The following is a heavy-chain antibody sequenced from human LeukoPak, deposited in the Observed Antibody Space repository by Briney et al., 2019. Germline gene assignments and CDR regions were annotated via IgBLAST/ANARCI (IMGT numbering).Heavy chain of an antibody. D-gene: IGHD2/OR15-2a*01. CDR3: AKGISTTGFDY. Sequence: PGGSLRLSCTASGFTFSNYAMSWVRQAPGKGLEWVSGISGSGATTYYADSVKGRFTISRDNSKNTLYLQMNSLRAEDTAVYYCAKGISTTGFDYWGQGTLVTVSS. CDR1: GFTFSNYA. J-gene: IGHJ4*02. V-gene: IGHV3-23*01. CDR2: ISGSGATT.